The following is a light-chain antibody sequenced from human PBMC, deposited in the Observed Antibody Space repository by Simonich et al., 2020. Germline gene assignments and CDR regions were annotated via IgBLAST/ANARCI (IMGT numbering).Light chain of an antibody. CDR2: SEC. CDR3: QQDDRTPWT. CDR1: PSVLYNSNNKNY. Sequence: DTVMTQAPDSLAVSLGERATINCKSSPSVLYNSNNKNYFAWYQQKAGQPPKLLIYSECTRDAGVPARFSGRGSGTYFTPTLSSRQAEDVAVDYCQQDDRTPWTFGQWTKVEIK. J-gene: IGKJ1*01. V-gene: IGKV4-1*01.